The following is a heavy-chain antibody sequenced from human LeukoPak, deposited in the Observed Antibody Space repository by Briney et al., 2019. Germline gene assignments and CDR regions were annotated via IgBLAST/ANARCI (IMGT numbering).Heavy chain of an antibody. CDR2: INTDGSST. CDR1: GFTFISYW. J-gene: IGHJ6*03. CDR3: AREEAYCYYYMDV. Sequence: GGSLRLSCAASGFTFISYWMHWVRHAPGKGLVWVSRINTDGSSTSYADSVKGRFTISRDNAKNTLYLQMNSLRAEDTAVYYCAREEAYCYYYMDVWGKGTTVTVSS. V-gene: IGHV3-74*01.